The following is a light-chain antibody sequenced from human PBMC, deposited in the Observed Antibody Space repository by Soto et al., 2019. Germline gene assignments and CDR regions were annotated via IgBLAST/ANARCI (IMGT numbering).Light chain of an antibody. V-gene: IGKV1-39*01. CDR3: TQSYGLLIS. Sequence: DIEVTQSTSCRSPCVLDRVSITCRASQSISRYLNWYQQKPGKAPNLLIYVASSLQSEVPSRFSGSGSGTDFTLTITSLQAEDFATYYCTQSYGLLISCGQGTRLEIK. CDR1: QSISRY. J-gene: IGKJ5*01. CDR2: VAS.